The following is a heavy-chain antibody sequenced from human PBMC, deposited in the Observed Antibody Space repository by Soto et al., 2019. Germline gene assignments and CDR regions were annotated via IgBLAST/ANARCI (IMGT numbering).Heavy chain of an antibody. CDR1: GYTFTSYA. D-gene: IGHD6-19*01. CDR2: INAGNGNT. J-gene: IGHJ4*02. Sequence: LVKVSCKASGYTFTSYAMHWVRQAPGQRLEWMGWINAGNGNTKYSQKFQGRVTITRDTSASTAYMELSSLRSEDTAVYYCARAVAVPADFDYWGQRTLVTVSS. CDR3: ARAVAVPADFDY. V-gene: IGHV1-3*01.